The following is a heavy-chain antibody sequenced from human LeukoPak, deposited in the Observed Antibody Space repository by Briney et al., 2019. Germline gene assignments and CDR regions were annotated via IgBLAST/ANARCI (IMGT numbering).Heavy chain of an antibody. CDR1: GFTFTNYW. CDR2: IKQDRSEK. D-gene: IGHD4-23*01. V-gene: IGHV3-7*01. Sequence: GGSLRLSCAASGFTFTNYWMSWVRQAPGKGLELVANIKQDRSEKYYVDSVKGRFTISRDNAKNSLYLQMNSLRAEDTAVYYCARGSRGNFDYWGQGTLVTVSS. J-gene: IGHJ4*02. CDR3: ARGSRGNFDY.